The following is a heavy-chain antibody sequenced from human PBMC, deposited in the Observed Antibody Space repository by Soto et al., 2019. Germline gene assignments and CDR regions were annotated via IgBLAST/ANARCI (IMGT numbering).Heavy chain of an antibody. V-gene: IGHV4-34*01. CDR3: ARGHSSGGYARGGYYYYGMDV. CDR2: INHSGST. Sequence: QVQLQQWGAGLLKPSETLSLTCAVYGGSFSGYYWSWIRQPPGKGLEWIGEINHSGSTNYNPSLKSRGTISVDTTKNQCSLKLSSVTAADRAVYYSARGHSSGGYARGGYYYYGMDVWGQGTTVTVSS. D-gene: IGHD6-19*01. CDR1: GGSFSGYY. J-gene: IGHJ6*02.